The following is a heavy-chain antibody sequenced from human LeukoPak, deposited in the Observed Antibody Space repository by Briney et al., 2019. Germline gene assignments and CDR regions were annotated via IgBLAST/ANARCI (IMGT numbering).Heavy chain of an antibody. Sequence: GGSLRLPCAASGFTVGSNYMSWVRQAPGRGLEWVSVMYSGGSTYYADSVRGRFTISRDNSKNTLYLQMNSLRAEDTAVYYCARGEYNWNDLHLWGQGTLVTVSS. CDR1: GFTVGSNY. CDR3: ARGEYNWNDLHL. J-gene: IGHJ5*02. D-gene: IGHD1-20*01. V-gene: IGHV3-66*01. CDR2: MYSGGST.